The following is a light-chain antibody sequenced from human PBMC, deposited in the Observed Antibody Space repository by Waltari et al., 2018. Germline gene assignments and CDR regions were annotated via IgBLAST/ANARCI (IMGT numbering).Light chain of an antibody. J-gene: IGLJ2*01. V-gene: IGLV3-21*02. CDR1: NIGNKI. CDR3: QVWDSDSDHVV. Sequence: SYVLTQPPSVSVSPGQTATISCAGNNIGNKIVPWYQPRPGQAPVLVVFDDSDRPSPIPERFSGSNSGTTATLYISRVEAADEADYHCQVWDSDSDHVVFGGGTRLTVL. CDR2: DDS.